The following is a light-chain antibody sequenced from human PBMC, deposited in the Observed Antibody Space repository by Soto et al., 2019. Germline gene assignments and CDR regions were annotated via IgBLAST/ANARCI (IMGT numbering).Light chain of an antibody. CDR1: SSDVGGYNF. Sequence: QSALTQPASVSGSPGQSITISCTGTSSDVGGYNFVSWYQQHPGKAPKLMIYEVTDRPSGVSNRFSGSKSGSTASLTISGLQAEDEADYYFSSYTHGNTLAFGGGTKLTVL. V-gene: IGLV2-14*01. CDR2: EVT. CDR3: SSYTHGNTLA. J-gene: IGLJ2*01.